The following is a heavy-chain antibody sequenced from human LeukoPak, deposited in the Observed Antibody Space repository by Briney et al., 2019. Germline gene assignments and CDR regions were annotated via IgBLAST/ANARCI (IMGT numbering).Heavy chain of an antibody. Sequence: MTSETLSLTCTVSGGSISSGNYYWGWIRQPPGKGLEWIGSIYYSGSTYYNPSLKSRVTISLDTSKNQFSLKLSSVTAADTAVYYCARGHDFWSGLYYYYMDVWGKGTTVTVSS. CDR3: ARGHDFWSGLYYYYMDV. CDR2: IYYSGST. V-gene: IGHV4-39*07. D-gene: IGHD3-3*01. J-gene: IGHJ6*03. CDR1: GGSISSGNYY.